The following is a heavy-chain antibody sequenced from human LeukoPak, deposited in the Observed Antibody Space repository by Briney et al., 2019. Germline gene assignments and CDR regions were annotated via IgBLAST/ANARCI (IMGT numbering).Heavy chain of an antibody. D-gene: IGHD6-19*01. CDR1: GGSIRSYY. V-gene: IGHV4-34*01. CDR3: ARGRPEGSGWYRPYYYVHV. J-gene: IGHJ6*03. CDR2: INRSGRT. Sequence: SETLSPTWTVSGGSIRSYYWSWIRQPPGKGLEWNWEINRSGRTNYTPPLKRRATISVDTSKTQFSLKLSSVTAADTAVYYCARGRPEGSGWYRPYYYVHVWGKGTTVTVSS.